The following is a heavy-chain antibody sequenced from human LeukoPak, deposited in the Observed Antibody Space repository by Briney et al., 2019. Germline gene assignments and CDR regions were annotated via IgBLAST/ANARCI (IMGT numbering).Heavy chain of an antibody. CDR2: IYYSGGT. J-gene: IGHJ3*02. CDR1: RGSLSSYY. V-gene: IGHV4-59*08. D-gene: IGHD5-18*01. Sequence: PSETLSLTCTISRGSLSSYYWSWIRQSPGKGPEWIGYIYYSGGTNYNPSLESGVTISVDRSTNQFSLKVRSVTAADTAVYYCARRRFSYGDYDAFDIGGGDTVDTVSS. CDR3: ARRRFSYGDYDAFDI.